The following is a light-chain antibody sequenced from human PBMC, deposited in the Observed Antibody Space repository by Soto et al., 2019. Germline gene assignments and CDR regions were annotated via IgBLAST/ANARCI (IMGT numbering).Light chain of an antibody. CDR3: QQYNNWPGT. CDR1: QSVSSN. CDR2: GAY. Sequence: ILMTHSTATLSLSPGERSTLFFRASQSVSSNLAWYQQKPGQAXRLLIYGAYTRATGITARFSGSGSGTEFTLTISSLQSEDFAVYYCQQYNNWPGTVGQVTRLEIK. J-gene: IGKJ5*01. V-gene: IGKV3-15*01.